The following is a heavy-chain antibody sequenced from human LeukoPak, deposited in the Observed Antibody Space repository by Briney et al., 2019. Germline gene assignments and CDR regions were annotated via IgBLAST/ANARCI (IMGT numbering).Heavy chain of an antibody. CDR2: MNPNSGNT. CDR3: ARYSGSLYNWFDP. V-gene: IGHV1-8*01. CDR1: GYTFTSYD. J-gene: IGHJ5*02. Sequence: ASVKVSCKASGYTFTSYDINWVRQATGQVLEWMGWMNPNSGNTGYAQKFQGRVTMTRNTSISTAYMELSSLRSEDTAVYYCARYSGSLYNWFDPWGQGTLVTVSS. D-gene: IGHD1-26*01.